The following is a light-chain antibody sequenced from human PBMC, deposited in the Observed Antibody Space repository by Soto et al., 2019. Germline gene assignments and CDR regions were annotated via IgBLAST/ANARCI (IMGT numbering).Light chain of an antibody. CDR1: QSVSSSY. Sequence: EIVLTQSPGTLSLSPGESTTLSCRASQSVSSSYLDWYQQKPGQAPRLLIYGASSRATGIPDRFSGSGSGTDFTLTISRLEPEDFAVYYCHQYGSSPYTFGQGTKLEIK. CDR2: GAS. V-gene: IGKV3-20*01. CDR3: HQYGSSPYT. J-gene: IGKJ2*01.